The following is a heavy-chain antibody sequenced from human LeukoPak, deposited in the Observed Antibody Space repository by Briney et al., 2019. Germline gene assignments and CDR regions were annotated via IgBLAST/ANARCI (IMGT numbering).Heavy chain of an antibody. V-gene: IGHV4-39*01. CDR3: ARPYIGWTRDAFDI. J-gene: IGHJ3*02. CDR1: XDXXXSXXYY. CDR2: IYYSGST. D-gene: IGHD5-12*01. Sequence: CTVXXDXXXSXXYYXXXIXQXXXXXXXXXGYIYYSGSTYYNPSLKSRVTISVDTSKDQFSLKLSSVTAADTAVYYCARPYIGWTRDAFDIWGQGTMVTVSS.